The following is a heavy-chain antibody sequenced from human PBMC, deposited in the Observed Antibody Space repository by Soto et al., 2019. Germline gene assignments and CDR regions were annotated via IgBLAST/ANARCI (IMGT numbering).Heavy chain of an antibody. CDR1: VGTFSSYA. V-gene: IGHV1-69*12. Sequence: QVQLVQSGAEVKKPGSSVKVSCKASVGTFSSYAISWVRQAPGQGLEWMGGIIPIFGTANYAQKFQGRVTITADDSTSNDYMGLGSLRSEDTAVYYCANTGFDYGESPTLYGMDVWGQGTTVTVSS. D-gene: IGHD4-17*01. CDR2: IIPIFGTA. CDR3: ANTGFDYGESPTLYGMDV. J-gene: IGHJ6*02.